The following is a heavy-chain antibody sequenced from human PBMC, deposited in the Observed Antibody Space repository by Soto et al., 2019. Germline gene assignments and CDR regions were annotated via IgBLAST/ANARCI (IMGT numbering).Heavy chain of an antibody. D-gene: IGHD2-2*01. CDR3: ARGLGGPPKDLVVEQAAGAFGP. CDR1: GGTFSSYT. V-gene: IGHV1-69*02. CDR2: IIPILGIA. J-gene: IGHJ5*02. Sequence: QVQLVQSGAEVKKAGSSGKITCKASGGTFSSYTISWVRQAPGQGLEWMGRIIPILGIANYAQKFQGRVTITADKSTGAADMELGSLRSEDTAVYYCARGLGGPPKDLVVEQAAGAFGPCCQGTLVTVSS.